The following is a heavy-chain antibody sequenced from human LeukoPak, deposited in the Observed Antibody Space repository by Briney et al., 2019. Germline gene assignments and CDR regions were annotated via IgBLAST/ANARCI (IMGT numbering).Heavy chain of an antibody. D-gene: IGHD5-12*01. CDR3: AKDDAWLRFGE. CDR2: ISPSGDIT. Sequence: GGSLRLSCAAYGFTFSNHGMDWVRQAPGNWLEWVSGISPSGDITYCADSVKGRFTISRDNSKNTLYLEVIRLTPEDSAVYYCAKDDAWLRFGEWSQGTLVTVSS. V-gene: IGHV3-23*01. CDR1: GFTFSNHG. J-gene: IGHJ4*02.